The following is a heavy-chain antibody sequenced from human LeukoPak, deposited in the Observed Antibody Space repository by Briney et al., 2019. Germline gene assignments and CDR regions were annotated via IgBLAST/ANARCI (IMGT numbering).Heavy chain of an antibody. V-gene: IGHV3-23*01. J-gene: IGHJ4*02. Sequence: PGRSLRLSCAASGFTFSNYAMHWIRQAPGKGLEWVSAICGSGGCTYYADSVKGRFTISRDNSKNTLYLQMNSLRAEDTAVYYCAKGKEVENSGGYYVHFDSWGQGTLVTVSS. CDR1: GFTFSNYA. D-gene: IGHD3-22*01. CDR3: AKGKEVENSGGYYVHFDS. CDR2: ICGSGGCT.